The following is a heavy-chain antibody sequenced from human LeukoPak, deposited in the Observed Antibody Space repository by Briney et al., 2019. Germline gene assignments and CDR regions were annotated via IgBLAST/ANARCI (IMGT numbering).Heavy chain of an antibody. V-gene: IGHV1-18*01. CDR2: ISAYNGNT. Sequence: ASVKVSCKASGYTFTSYGISWVRQAPGQGLEWTGWISAYNGNTNYAQKFQGRVTMTRDTSISTAYMELSRLRSDDTAVYYCARVGIAVAGTGFDYWGQGTLVTVSS. J-gene: IGHJ4*02. CDR1: GYTFTSYG. CDR3: ARVGIAVAGTGFDY. D-gene: IGHD6-19*01.